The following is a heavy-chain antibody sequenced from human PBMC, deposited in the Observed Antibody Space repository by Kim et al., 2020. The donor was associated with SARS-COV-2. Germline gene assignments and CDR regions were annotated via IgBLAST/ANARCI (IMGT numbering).Heavy chain of an antibody. J-gene: IGHJ2*01. CDR1: GYTFTSYA. V-gene: IGHV1-3*01. CDR2: INAGNGNT. Sequence: ASVKVSCKASGYTFTSYAMHWVRQAPGQRLEWMGWINAGNGNTKYSQKFQGRVTITRDTSASTAYMELSSLRSEDTAVYYCARVPLGWWDWYFDLWGRGTLVTVSS. D-gene: IGHD6-19*01. CDR3: ARVPLGWWDWYFDL.